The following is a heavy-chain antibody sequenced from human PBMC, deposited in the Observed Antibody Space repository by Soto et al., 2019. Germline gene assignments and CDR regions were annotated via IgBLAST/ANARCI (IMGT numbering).Heavy chain of an antibody. CDR2: INHSGST. CDR3: ARGSRPYCSSTCCRNWFDP. V-gene: IGHV4-34*01. D-gene: IGHD2-2*01. CDR1: GGSFSGYY. J-gene: IGHJ5*01. Sequence: QVQLQQWGAGLLKPSETLSLTCAVYGGSFSGYYLSWIRQPPGKGLEWIGEINHSGSTNYNPSLKSRVTISVDTSKNQFSLKLSSVTAADTAVYYCARGSRPYCSSTCCRNWFDPWGQGTLVTVSS.